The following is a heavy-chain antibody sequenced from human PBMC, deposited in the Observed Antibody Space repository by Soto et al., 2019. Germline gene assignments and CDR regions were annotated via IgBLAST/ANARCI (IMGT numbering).Heavy chain of an antibody. CDR2: IFYSGNT. CDR3: ASGDYYDSSGYYNAFDI. D-gene: IGHD3-22*01. V-gene: IGHV4-39*01. J-gene: IGHJ3*02. CDR1: GGSISSSSYY. Sequence: SETLSLTCTVSGGSISSSSYYWGWIRQPPGKGLEWIGNIFYSGNTYYNPSLKSRLIISVDTSKNQFPLRLSSVTAADTAVYYCASGDYYDSSGYYNAFDIWGQGTMVTVSS.